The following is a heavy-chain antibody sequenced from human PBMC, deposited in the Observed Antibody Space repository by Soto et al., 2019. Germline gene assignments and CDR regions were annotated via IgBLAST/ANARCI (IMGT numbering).Heavy chain of an antibody. CDR2: ISNDGSNQ. CDR1: GFPFSSFG. Sequence: HPGGSLRLSCFVSGFPFSSFGMHWVRQAPGKGLEWVSSISNDGSNQHYADSVKSRFTISRDNSKNTVYLQLNSLRGEDTAVYYCSRSRPTGRRDYYYYGMDVWGQGTPVTVSS. CDR3: SRSRPTGRRDYYYYGMDV. V-gene: IGHV3-30*03. J-gene: IGHJ6*02. D-gene: IGHD1-1*01.